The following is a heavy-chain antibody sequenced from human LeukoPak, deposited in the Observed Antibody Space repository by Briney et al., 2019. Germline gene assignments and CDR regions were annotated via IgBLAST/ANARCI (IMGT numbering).Heavy chain of an antibody. CDR1: GFTFSSYA. Sequence: PGGSLRLSCAASGFTFSSYAMHWVRQAPGKGLEWVAVISYDGSNKYYADSVKGRFTISRDNSKNTLYLQMNSLRAEDTAVYYCARGGVSKGPPAEYFQHWGQGTLVTVSS. CDR3: ARGGVSKGPPAEYFQH. V-gene: IGHV3-30-3*01. CDR2: ISYDGSNK. J-gene: IGHJ1*01. D-gene: IGHD2-2*01.